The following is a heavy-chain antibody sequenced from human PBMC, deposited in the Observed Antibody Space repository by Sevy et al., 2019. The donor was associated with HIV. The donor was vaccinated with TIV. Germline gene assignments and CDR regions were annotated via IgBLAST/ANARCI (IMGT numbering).Heavy chain of an antibody. D-gene: IGHD6-19*01. CDR2: LNPNSGGT. J-gene: IGHJ6*02. Sequence: ASVKVSCKASGYTFTGYYMHWVRQAPGQGLEWMGWLNPNSGGTNYAQKFQGRVTMTRDTSISTAYMELSRLRSDDTAVYYCARDHERIAVADLYYYYSMDVWGQGTTVTVSS. V-gene: IGHV1-2*02. CDR1: GYTFTGYY. CDR3: ARDHERIAVADLYYYYSMDV.